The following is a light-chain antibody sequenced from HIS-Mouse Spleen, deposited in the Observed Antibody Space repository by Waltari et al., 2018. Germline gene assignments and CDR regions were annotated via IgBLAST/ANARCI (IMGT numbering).Light chain of an antibody. V-gene: IGKV1-8*01. J-gene: IGKJ1*01. CDR1: RGISSY. Sequence: AIRMTQSPSPLSASTGDRVTITCRASRGISSYLAWYQQKPGKAPKLLIYAASTLQSGVPSRFSGSGSGTDFTLTISCLQSEDFATYYCQQYYSYPPWTFGQGTKVEIK. CDR3: QQYYSYPPWT. CDR2: AAS.